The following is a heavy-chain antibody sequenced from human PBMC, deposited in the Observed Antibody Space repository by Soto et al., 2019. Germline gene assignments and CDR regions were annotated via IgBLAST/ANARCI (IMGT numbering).Heavy chain of an antibody. CDR2: IYYSGST. Sequence: SETLSLTCTVSGGSISSGGYYWSWIRQHPGKGLEWIGYIYYSGSTYYNPSLKSRVTISVDTSKNQFSLKLSSVTAADTAVYYCARDRSSMELDIWGQGTMVTVSS. V-gene: IGHV4-31*03. CDR3: ARDRSSMELDI. J-gene: IGHJ3*02. CDR1: GGSISSGGYY. D-gene: IGHD2-2*01.